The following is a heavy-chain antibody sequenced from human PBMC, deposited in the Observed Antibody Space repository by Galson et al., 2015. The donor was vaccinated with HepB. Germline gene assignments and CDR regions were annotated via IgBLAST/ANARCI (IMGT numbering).Heavy chain of an antibody. D-gene: IGHD3-22*01. CDR1: GFTFSSFG. CDR3: AKVNYYLDTSGFENWYFDL. Sequence: SLRLSCAASGFTFSSFGMHWVRQAPGKGLEWVAVIASDGSYKYYGDSVKGRLTISRDNSKNTLYLQMSRLRAEDTAMYYCAKVNYYLDTSGFENWYFDLWGRGTLVTVSS. V-gene: IGHV3-30*18. CDR2: IASDGSYK. J-gene: IGHJ2*01.